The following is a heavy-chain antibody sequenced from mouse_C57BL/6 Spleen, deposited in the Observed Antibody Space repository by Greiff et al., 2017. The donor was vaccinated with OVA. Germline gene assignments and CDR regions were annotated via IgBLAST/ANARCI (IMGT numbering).Heavy chain of an antibody. Sequence: QVQLQQPGAELVKPGASVTMSCKASGYTFTSYWLTWVKQRPGQGLEWIGDIYPGSGSPNFNEKFKSKATLTVDTSSSTAYVQLSSLTSEDSAVYYCANYGSSYDYAMGHWGQGTSVTVCS. J-gene: IGHJ4*01. CDR3: ANYGSSYDYAMGH. V-gene: IGHV1-55*01. CDR1: GYTFTSYW. CDR2: IYPGSGSP. D-gene: IGHD1-1*01.